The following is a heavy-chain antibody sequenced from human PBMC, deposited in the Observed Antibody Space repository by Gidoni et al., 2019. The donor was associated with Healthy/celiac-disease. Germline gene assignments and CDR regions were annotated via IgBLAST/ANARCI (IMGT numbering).Heavy chain of an antibody. CDR2: ISRIISYI. CDR3: ARATFIVLLPAAYYYGRDS. CDR1: GFPFSSYS. Sequence: EVQLVESGGGLVKPGGSLRLSCAASGFPFSSYSMNWVRQAPGKGLGWASSISRIISYINTPDSGKGRLPSSKDNAKTSLYLQRNGLIAEDTPLYYVARATFIVLLPAAYYYGRDSWGQGTTVTVSS. V-gene: IGHV3-21*01. J-gene: IGHJ6*02. D-gene: IGHD2-2*01.